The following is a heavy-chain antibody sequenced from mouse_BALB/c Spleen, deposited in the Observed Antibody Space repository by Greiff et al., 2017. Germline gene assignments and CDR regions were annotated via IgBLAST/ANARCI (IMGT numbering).Heavy chain of an antibody. J-gene: IGHJ3*01. Sequence: DVQLVESGGGLVKPGGSLKLSCAASGFTFSDYYMYWVRQTPEKRLEWVATISDGGSYTYYPDSVKGRFTISRDNAKNNLYLQMSSLKSEDTAMYYCARDYGNYGRGFAYWGQGTLVTVSA. CDR2: ISDGGSYT. CDR3: ARDYGNYGRGFAY. D-gene: IGHD2-1*01. V-gene: IGHV5-4*02. CDR1: GFTFSDYY.